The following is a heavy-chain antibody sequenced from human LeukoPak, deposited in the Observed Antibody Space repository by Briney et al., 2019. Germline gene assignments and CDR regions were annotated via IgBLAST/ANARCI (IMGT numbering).Heavy chain of an antibody. J-gene: IGHJ4*02. V-gene: IGHV3-48*03. CDR3: ATYRQVLLPFES. CDR1: GFTFSSYE. D-gene: IGHD2-8*02. Sequence: GGSLRLSCAASGFTFSSYEMNWVRPAPGKGLAGVSYISSSGSTIYYADSVKGRFTISRDNAKNSLYLQINSLRAEDTAIYFCATYRQVLLPFESWGQGTLVTVSS. CDR2: ISSSGSTI.